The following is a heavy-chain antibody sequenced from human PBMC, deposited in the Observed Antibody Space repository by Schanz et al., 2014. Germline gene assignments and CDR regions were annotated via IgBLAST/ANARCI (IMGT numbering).Heavy chain of an antibody. CDR2: ISGSGGST. CDR1: GFPFSDYF. D-gene: IGHD3-10*01. CDR3: AKGRFGELSAFDI. Sequence: VQLVDSGGGLVKPGGSLRLSCTASGFPFSDYFMPWIRQPPGRGLEWVSAISGSGGSTYYADSVKGRFTISRDNSKNTLYLQMNSLRAEDTAVYYCAKGRFGELSAFDIWGQGTMVTVSS. V-gene: IGHV3-23*04. J-gene: IGHJ3*02.